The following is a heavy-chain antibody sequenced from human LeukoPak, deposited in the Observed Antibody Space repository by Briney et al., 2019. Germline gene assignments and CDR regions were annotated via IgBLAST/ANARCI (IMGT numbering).Heavy chain of an antibody. CDR2: KKQDGSEK. D-gene: IGHD2-8*01. V-gene: IGHV3-7*05. J-gene: IGHJ5*02. Sequence: GGSVRLSCEPSGFTFSYSRLTWVPQPPGKGPGWVANKKQDGSEKNYVASVKGRFTISRYKGKNSLYLQMNSLRAEDTAVYYCARGHGWFDPWGQGTLVTVSS. CDR3: ARGHGWFDP. CDR1: GFTFSYSR.